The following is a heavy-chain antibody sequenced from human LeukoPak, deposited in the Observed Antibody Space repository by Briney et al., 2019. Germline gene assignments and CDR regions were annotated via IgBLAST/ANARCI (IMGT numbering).Heavy chain of an antibody. D-gene: IGHD7-27*01. V-gene: IGHV3-23*01. Sequence: PGGSLRLSCAASGFTFASYAMSWVRQAPGKGLEWVSAISGSGGSTYYADSVKGRFTISRDNSKNTLYLQMNSLRAEDTAVYYCAKASSNWGKFYLDHWGQGTLVTVSS. CDR3: AKASSNWGKFYLDH. CDR1: GFTFASYA. J-gene: IGHJ4*02. CDR2: ISGSGGST.